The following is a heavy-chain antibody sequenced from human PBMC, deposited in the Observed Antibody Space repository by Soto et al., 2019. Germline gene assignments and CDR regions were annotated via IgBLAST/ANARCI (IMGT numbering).Heavy chain of an antibody. Sequence: QVQLVPSGAEVKKPGASVKVSCKASGYTFSNYGISWVRQSPGQVLEWMGWISAYNGNTNYAQTLHGRVTMTTDTSTSTGYMELRSLSSDATAVYYCAGPIAVASEPGDYWGQGSLVTVSS. CDR2: ISAYNGNT. V-gene: IGHV1-18*01. J-gene: IGHJ4*02. CDR1: GYTFSNYG. D-gene: IGHD6-19*01. CDR3: AGPIAVASEPGDY.